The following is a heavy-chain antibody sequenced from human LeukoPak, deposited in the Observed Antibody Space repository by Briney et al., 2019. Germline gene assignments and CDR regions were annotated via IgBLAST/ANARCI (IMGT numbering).Heavy chain of an antibody. CDR3: AKDSSPIYALWFGESYYFDY. CDR1: GFTFSSYA. D-gene: IGHD3-10*01. V-gene: IGHV3-23*01. J-gene: IGHJ4*02. Sequence: GGSLRLSCAASGFTFSSYAMSWVRQAPGKGLEWVSATSGSGGSTYYADSVKGRFTISRDNSKNTLYLQMNSLRAEDTAVYYCAKDSSPIYALWFGESYYFDYWGQGTLVTVSS. CDR2: TSGSGGST.